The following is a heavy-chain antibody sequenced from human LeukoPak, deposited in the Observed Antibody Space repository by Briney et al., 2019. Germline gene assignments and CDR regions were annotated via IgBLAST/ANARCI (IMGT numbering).Heavy chain of an antibody. V-gene: IGHV4-39*01. J-gene: IGHJ4*02. CDR1: GGSIRSSYYY. D-gene: IGHD3-9*01. CDR3: ARGTYVLRYFDWLSTYYFDY. CDR2: IYDSGST. Sequence: PSETLSLTCTVSGGSIRSSYYYWGRIRQPPGKGLEWIGSIYDSGSTYYNPSLKSRVTISVDTSKNQFSLKLNSVTAADTAVYYCARGTYVLRYFDWLSTYYFDYWGQGTLVTVSS.